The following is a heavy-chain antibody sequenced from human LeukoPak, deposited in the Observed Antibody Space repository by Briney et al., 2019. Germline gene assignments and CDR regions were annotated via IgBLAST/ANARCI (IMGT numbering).Heavy chain of an antibody. CDR2: INHSGST. D-gene: IGHD5-12*01. Sequence: SETLSLTCAVYGGSFSGYYWSWIRQPPGKGLEWIGEINHSGSTNYNPSLKSRVTISVDTSKNQFSLKLSSVTAADTAVYYCARANSGYESYPFDSWGQGTLVTVSS. V-gene: IGHV4-34*01. J-gene: IGHJ4*02. CDR1: GGSFSGYY. CDR3: ARANSGYESYPFDS.